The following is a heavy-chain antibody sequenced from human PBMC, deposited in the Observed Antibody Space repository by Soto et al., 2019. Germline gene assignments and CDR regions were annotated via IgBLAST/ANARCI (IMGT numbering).Heavy chain of an antibody. CDR3: TCPQRSSSDWYYY. Sequence: EVQLVESGGGLVQPGGSLRLSCAASGFTFSDHFMEWVRQAPGKGLEWVGRARHKPGHYMTEYVASVQGRFTISRDESKNSLFLQMSSLQTEDTAGYYCTCPQRSSSDWYYYWGQGTLVTVSS. V-gene: IGHV3-72*01. J-gene: IGHJ4*02. D-gene: IGHD6-19*01. CDR2: ARHKPGHYMT. CDR1: GFTFSDHF.